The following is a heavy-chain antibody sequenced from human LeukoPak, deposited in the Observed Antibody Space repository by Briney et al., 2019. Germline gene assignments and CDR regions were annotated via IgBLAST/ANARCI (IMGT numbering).Heavy chain of an antibody. CDR2: FSTTWST. CDR1: GASISSYY. CDR3: ARVDGGSTGILHT. D-gene: IGHD7-27*01. J-gene: IGHJ5*02. Sequence: PSETLSLTCSVSGASISSYYWTWIRQPAGKGLEWIGRFSTTWSTSYNPSLKSRVTMSVDTSKNQFSLRLSSVTAADTAVYYCARVDGGSTGILHTWGQGTLVIVSS. V-gene: IGHV4-4*07.